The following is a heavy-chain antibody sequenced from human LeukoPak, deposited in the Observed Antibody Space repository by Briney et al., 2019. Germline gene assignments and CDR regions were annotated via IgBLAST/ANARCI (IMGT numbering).Heavy chain of an antibody. Sequence: GGGLRLSCAAPGFTFSSYAMSWVRQAPRKGRGWGSAISGSGGSTYYTDSVKGRVTISRDNSKNTLYLQMHSLRADDTTVYDCAKDPVYDSSGYYNSGPLDYWGQGILVTVSS. CDR1: GFTFSSYA. J-gene: IGHJ4*02. V-gene: IGHV3-23*01. CDR3: AKDPVYDSSGYYNSGPLDY. D-gene: IGHD3-22*01. CDR2: ISGSGGST.